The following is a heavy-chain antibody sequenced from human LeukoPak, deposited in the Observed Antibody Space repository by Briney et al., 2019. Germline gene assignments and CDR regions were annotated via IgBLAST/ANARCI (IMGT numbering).Heavy chain of an antibody. D-gene: IGHD1-26*01. V-gene: IGHV4-59*01. CDR3: SESYC. Sequence: PSETLSLTCTVSGGSISSYYWSWIRQPPGKGLEWIGYIYNSGSTNYNPSLMSRRTISLDTSTNQSSLKLSSGPAAETTVFYYSESYCWGQGILVTV. CDR1: GGSISSYY. J-gene: IGHJ4*02. CDR2: IYNSGST.